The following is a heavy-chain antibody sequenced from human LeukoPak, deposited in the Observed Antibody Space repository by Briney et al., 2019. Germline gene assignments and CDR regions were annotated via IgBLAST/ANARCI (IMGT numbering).Heavy chain of an antibody. V-gene: IGHV3-30*03. Sequence: GRSLRLSCAASGFTFSSYVMHWVRQAPGKGLEWVAFISYDGSNKYYADSVKGRCTISRDNSKNTLYLQMGSLRPEDMAVYYCARVDSGSACASWGQGILVTVSS. CDR2: ISYDGSNK. CDR3: ARVDSGSACAS. CDR1: GFTFSSYV. J-gene: IGHJ1*01. D-gene: IGHD6-19*01.